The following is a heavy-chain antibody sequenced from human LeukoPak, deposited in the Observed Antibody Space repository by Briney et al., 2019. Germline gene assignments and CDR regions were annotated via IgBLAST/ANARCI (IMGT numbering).Heavy chain of an antibody. CDR2: MISSDDGT. V-gene: IGHV3-23*01. Sequence: GGSLRLSCATSGFSFVSYAMSWVRQAPGKGREWVSAMISSDDGTSYAASVRGRFTISRDTSRSTLYLQMNSLRAEDAAVYYCAKAPVASCRGAFCYPFDYWGQGPLVTVSS. D-gene: IGHD2-15*01. CDR1: GFSFVSYA. CDR3: AKAPVASCRGAFCYPFDY. J-gene: IGHJ4*02.